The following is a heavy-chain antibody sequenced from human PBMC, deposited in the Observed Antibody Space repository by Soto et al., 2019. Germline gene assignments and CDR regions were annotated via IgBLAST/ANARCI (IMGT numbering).Heavy chain of an antibody. D-gene: IGHD3-3*01. V-gene: IGHV1-3*01. CDR2: INAGNGNT. CDR3: ARGSIFGVVSGAFDI. Sequence: ASVKVSCKASGYTLTSYAMHWLRQAPGQRLEWMGWINAGNGNTKYSQKFQGRVTITRDTSASTAYMELSSLRSEDTAVYYCARGSIFGVVSGAFDIWGQATMVTVSS. J-gene: IGHJ3*02. CDR1: GYTLTSYA.